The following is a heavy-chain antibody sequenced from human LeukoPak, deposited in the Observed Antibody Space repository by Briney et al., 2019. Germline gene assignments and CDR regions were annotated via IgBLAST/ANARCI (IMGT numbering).Heavy chain of an antibody. J-gene: IGHJ6*02. CDR1: GGSISSSSYY. CDR2: IYYSGST. CDR3: ARGRRRINSGYDPSSLGMDV. Sequence: SETLSLTCTVSGGSISSSSYYWGWIRQPPGKGLEWIGSIYYSGSTYYNPSLKSRVTISVDTSKNQFSLKLSSVTAADTAVYYCARGRRRINSGYDPSSLGMDVWGQGTTVTVSS. V-gene: IGHV4-39*01. D-gene: IGHD5-12*01.